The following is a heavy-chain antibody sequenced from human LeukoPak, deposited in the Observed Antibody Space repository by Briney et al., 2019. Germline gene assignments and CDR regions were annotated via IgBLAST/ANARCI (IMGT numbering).Heavy chain of an antibody. V-gene: IGHV3-30*02. CDR3: AKDREGMVRGVIIRPGFDY. CDR1: GFTFNNYA. J-gene: IGHJ4*02. Sequence: GGSLRLSCSASGFTFNNYAMLWVRQAPGKGLEWVAFIRYDGSNKYYADSVKGRFTISRDNSKNTLYLQMNSLRAEDTAVYYCAKDREGMVRGVIIRPGFDYWGQGTLVTVSS. D-gene: IGHD3-10*01. CDR2: IRYDGSNK.